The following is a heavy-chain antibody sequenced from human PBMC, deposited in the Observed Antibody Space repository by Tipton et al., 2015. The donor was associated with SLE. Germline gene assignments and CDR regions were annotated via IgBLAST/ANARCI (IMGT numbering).Heavy chain of an antibody. V-gene: IGHV3-30*18. CDR2: ISYDGSNK. Sequence: SLRLSCAASGFTFSSYGMHWVRQAPGKGLEWVAVISYDGSNKYYADSVKGRFTISRDNSKNTLYLQMNSLRAEDTAVYYCAKDGMVRGVIDYWGQGTLVTVSS. J-gene: IGHJ4*02. CDR3: AKDGMVRGVIDY. D-gene: IGHD3-10*01. CDR1: GFTFSSYG.